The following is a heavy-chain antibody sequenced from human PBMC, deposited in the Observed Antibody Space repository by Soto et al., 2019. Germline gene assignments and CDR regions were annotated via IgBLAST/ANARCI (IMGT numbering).Heavy chain of an antibody. D-gene: IGHD2-2*01. Sequence: KQSQTLSLTCAIFGDSVSSNSAAWNWIRRSPSRGLEWLGRTYYRSKWFNDYAVSVKSRMTINADTSKNQFSLQLHSVTPEDTAVYYCARSLGFCLSISCPPLGCLDYWGQGTLVTVSS. CDR3: ARSLGFCLSISCPPLGCLDY. V-gene: IGHV6-1*01. CDR2: TYYRSKWFN. J-gene: IGHJ4*01. CDR1: GDSVSSNSAA.